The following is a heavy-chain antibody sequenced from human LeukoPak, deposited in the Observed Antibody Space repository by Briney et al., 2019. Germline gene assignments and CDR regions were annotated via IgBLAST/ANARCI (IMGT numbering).Heavy chain of an antibody. CDR1: GFTFDEYA. V-gene: IGHV3-48*03. CDR3: ARGLASSNWPHWFDP. J-gene: IGHJ5*02. CDR2: ISAIDSTT. D-gene: IGHD6-13*01. Sequence: GGSLRFSCTASGFTFDEYAMTWVRQAPGKGLEWVSYISAIDSTTYYADSVKGRFTISRDNAKNSLYLQMNSLRVEDTAVYHCARGLASSNWPHWFDPWGQGTLVSVSS.